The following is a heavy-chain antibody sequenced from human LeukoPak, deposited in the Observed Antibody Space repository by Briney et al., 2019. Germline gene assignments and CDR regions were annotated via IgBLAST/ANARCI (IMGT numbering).Heavy chain of an antibody. CDR1: GFTFSSYS. CDR3: ARESYPYCSGGSCYRAGFDY. V-gene: IGHV3-21*01. D-gene: IGHD2-15*01. Sequence: GGSLRLSCAASGFTFSSYSMNWVRQAPGKGLEWVSSISSSSSYIYYADSVKGRFTISRDNAKNSLYLQMNSLRAEDTAVYYCARESYPYCSGGSCYRAGFDYWGQGTLVTVSS. J-gene: IGHJ4*02. CDR2: ISSSSSYI.